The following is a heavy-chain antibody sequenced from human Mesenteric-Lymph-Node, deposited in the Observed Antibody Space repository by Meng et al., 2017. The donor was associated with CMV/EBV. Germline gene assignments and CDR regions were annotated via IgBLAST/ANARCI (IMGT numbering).Heavy chain of an antibody. CDR2: IYSGGSST. V-gene: IGHV3-23*03. J-gene: IGHJ6*02. D-gene: IGHD3-10*01. CDR3: AKGTQDDYHFGMDV. CDR1: GFTFSSYA. Sequence: GESLKISCAASGFTFSSYAMSWVRQAPGKGLEWVSLIYSGGSSTYYADSVKGRFTISRDNSKNTLYLQMSSLRADDTAIYYCAKGTQDDYHFGMDVWGQGTTVTVSS.